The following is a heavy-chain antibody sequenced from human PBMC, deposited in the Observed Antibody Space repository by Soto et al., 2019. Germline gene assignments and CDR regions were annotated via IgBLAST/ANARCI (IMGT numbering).Heavy chain of an antibody. V-gene: IGHV3-33*06. D-gene: IGHD6-19*01. CDR2: LWYDGSYK. CDR3: AKDAKQWLTNFDY. Sequence: GGSLRLSCAASGFTFDDYAMHWVRQAPGKGLEWVTVLWYDGSYKYHEDSVKGRFTISRDNSKNTLYLQMNSLRAEDTAVYYCAKDAKQWLTNFDYWGQGTLVTVST. CDR1: GFTFDDYA. J-gene: IGHJ4*02.